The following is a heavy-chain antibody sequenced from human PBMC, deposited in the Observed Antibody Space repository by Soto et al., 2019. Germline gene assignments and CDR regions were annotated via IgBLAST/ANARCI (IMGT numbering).Heavy chain of an antibody. V-gene: IGHV5-51*01. J-gene: IGHJ4*02. CDR2: IYPGNSNT. D-gene: IGHD5-12*01. CDR1: GYSFTNYW. Sequence: GESLKISCNGSGYSFTNYWIVWVRQMPGEGLELMGIIYPGNSNTRYSPSFQGQVIISADKSLGTAYLQWSSLKASDTAMYYCARHHDGYNPFDYWGQGTLVTVSS. CDR3: ARHHDGYNPFDY.